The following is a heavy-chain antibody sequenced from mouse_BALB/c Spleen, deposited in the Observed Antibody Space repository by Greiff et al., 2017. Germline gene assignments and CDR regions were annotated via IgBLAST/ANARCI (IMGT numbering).Heavy chain of an antibody. CDR2: LWSGGST. Sequence: QVQLKESGPGLVQPSQSLSITCTVSGFSLTSYGVHWVRQSPGKGLEWLGVLWSGGSTDYNAAFISRLSISKDNSKSQVFFKMNSLQANDTAIYYCARNSGSYHPFAYWGQGTLVTVSA. CDR3: ARNSGSYHPFAY. V-gene: IGHV2-2*02. D-gene: IGHD2-12*01. J-gene: IGHJ3*01. CDR1: GFSLTSYG.